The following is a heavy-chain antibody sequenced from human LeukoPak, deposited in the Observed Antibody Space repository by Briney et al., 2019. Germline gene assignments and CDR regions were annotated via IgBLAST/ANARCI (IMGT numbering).Heavy chain of an antibody. V-gene: IGHV3-23*01. D-gene: IGHD3-22*01. CDR2: ISGSGGST. CDR1: GFTFSGYA. CDR3: AASVRYYYDSSGYYFDY. J-gene: IGHJ4*02. Sequence: PGGSLRLSCAASGFTFSGYAMSWVRQAPGKGLEWVSAISGSGGSTYYADSVKGRFTISRDNSKNTLYLQMNSLRAEGTAVYYCAASVRYYYDSSGYYFDYWGQGTLVTVSS.